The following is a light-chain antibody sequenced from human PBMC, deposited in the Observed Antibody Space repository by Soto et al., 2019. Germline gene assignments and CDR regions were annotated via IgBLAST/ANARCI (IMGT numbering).Light chain of an antibody. CDR3: MKSTQLPPN. J-gene: IGKJ5*01. Sequence: DVVITQTPLSLSVAPGQPSSISCKSSQRLLHITGETFLFWYLQKPGQSPQLLIYEVSTRVSGVPDRFSGSGSGTDFTLEISRVETDDVGIYYCMKSTQLPPNFGQGTRLEIK. CDR1: QRLLHITGETF. CDR2: EVS. V-gene: IGKV2D-29*02.